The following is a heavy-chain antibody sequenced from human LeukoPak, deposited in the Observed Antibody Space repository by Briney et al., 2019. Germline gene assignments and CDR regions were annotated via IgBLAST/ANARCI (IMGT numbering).Heavy chain of an antibody. J-gene: IGHJ5*02. D-gene: IGHD4-11*01. V-gene: IGHV1-8*01. CDR1: GYTFTSYD. Sequence: GASVKLSCKASGYTFTSYDINWVRQATGQGLEWMGWMNPNSGNTGYAQKFQGRVTMTRNTSISTAYMELSSLRSEDTAVYYCARGFDYSNYFDPWGQGTLVTVSS. CDR2: MNPNSGNT. CDR3: ARGFDYSNYFDP.